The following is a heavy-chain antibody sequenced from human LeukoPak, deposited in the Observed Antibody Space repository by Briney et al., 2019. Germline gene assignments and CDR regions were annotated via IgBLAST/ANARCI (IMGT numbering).Heavy chain of an antibody. CDR2: IYYSGST. Sequence: SETLSLTSTASGVSICSIYWGWIRQRPGQGLEWSVYIYYSGSTNSNTSLKSRVTISVDTSKNQFSLKLSPVSAAATAEYYSGRAREGYTPDFFDMWGKGKMVTVS. J-gene: IGHJ3*02. CDR3: GRAREGYTPDFFDM. CDR1: GVSICSIY. D-gene: IGHD5-24*01. V-gene: IGHV4-59*01.